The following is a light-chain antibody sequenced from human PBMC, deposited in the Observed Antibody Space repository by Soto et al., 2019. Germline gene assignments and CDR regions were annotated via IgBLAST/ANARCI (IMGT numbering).Light chain of an antibody. CDR1: QSVSSN. J-gene: IGKJ1*01. Sequence: EIVMTQSPATLSVSPGERATLSCRASQSVSSNLAWYQQKPGQAPRLLIYGASTRATGIPARFSGSGSGTEFTLTISSLQSEDFAVYHRQQYNNWPPSWTFGQGTKVEIK. CDR2: GAS. CDR3: QQYNNWPPSWT. V-gene: IGKV3-15*01.